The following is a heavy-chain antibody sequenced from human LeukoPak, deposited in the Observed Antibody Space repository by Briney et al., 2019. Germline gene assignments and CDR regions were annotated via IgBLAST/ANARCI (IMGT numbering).Heavy chain of an antibody. CDR3: GRAMEVYQLLPDY. CDR1: GFTFSGYW. Sequence: GGSLRLSCAASGFTFSGYWMHWVRQVPGKGLVWVSRINTDGSSTSYADSVKGRFSISRDNAKNTLHLQMNSLRAEDTAVYYCGRAMEVYQLLPDYWGQGTLVTVSS. V-gene: IGHV3-74*01. J-gene: IGHJ4*02. D-gene: IGHD2-2*01. CDR2: INTDGSST.